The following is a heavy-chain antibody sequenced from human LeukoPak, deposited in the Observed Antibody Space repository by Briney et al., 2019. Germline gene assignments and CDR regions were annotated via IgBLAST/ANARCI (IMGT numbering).Heavy chain of an antibody. CDR1: GFTFSSYG. V-gene: IGHV3-30*18. D-gene: IGHD3-3*01. CDR2: ISYDGSNK. Sequence: PGGSLRLSCAASGFTFSSYGMHWVRQAPGKGLEWVAVISYDGSNKYYADSVKGRFTISRDNSKNTLYLQMNSLRAEDAAVYYCAKDRGEWLYKLFDYWGQGTLVTVSS. J-gene: IGHJ4*02. CDR3: AKDRGEWLYKLFDY.